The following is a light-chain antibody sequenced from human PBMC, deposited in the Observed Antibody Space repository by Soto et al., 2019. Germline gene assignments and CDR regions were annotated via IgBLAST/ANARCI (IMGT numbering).Light chain of an antibody. CDR1: QSISTW. CDR3: QQHNSYPRT. Sequence: DIPMTQSPSTLSASVGDGVTITCRASQSISTWLAWYQQKPGKAPKLLIYTASNLERGVPSRFSGSGSGTEFTLTISSLQPDDFATYYCQQHNSYPRTFGQGTKVEIK. V-gene: IGKV1-5*03. CDR2: TAS. J-gene: IGKJ1*01.